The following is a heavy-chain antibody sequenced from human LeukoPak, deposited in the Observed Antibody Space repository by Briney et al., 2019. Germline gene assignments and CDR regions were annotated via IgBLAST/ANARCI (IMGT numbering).Heavy chain of an antibody. CDR2: INPSGGST. V-gene: IGHV1-46*01. Sequence: ASVKVSCKASGYTFTTYYMHWVRQAPGQGLEWMGIINPSGGSTSYAQKFQGRVTMTRDTSTSTVYMELSSLRSEDTAVYYCVRESISGKSYGYWGQRTLVTVSS. D-gene: IGHD1-26*01. J-gene: IGHJ4*02. CDR3: VRESISGKSYGY. CDR1: GYTFTTYY.